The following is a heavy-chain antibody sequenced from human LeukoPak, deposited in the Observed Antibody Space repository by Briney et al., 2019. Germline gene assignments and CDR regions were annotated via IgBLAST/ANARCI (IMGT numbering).Heavy chain of an antibody. Sequence: GASVKVSCKASGYTFTGYYMHWVRQAPGQGLEWMGIINPSGGSTSYAQKFQGRVTMTRDMSTSTVYMELSSLRSEDTAVYYCARDLVSRDTAMVSPDYWGQGTLVTVSS. J-gene: IGHJ4*02. V-gene: IGHV1-46*01. D-gene: IGHD5-18*01. CDR1: GYTFTGYY. CDR2: INPSGGST. CDR3: ARDLVSRDTAMVSPDY.